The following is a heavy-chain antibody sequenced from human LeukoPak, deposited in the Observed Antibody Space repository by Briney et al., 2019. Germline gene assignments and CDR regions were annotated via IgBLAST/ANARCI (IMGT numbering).Heavy chain of an antibody. Sequence: SQTPSLTPAISGDSVSSINGAWNWVRQSPSRGLEWLGRTYYRSKWYYDTPVFIQGRITINPVTSKNQFSLQLNSVTPEDTAVYYCARDGGTSGWYTFDYWGQGTLVTVSS. D-gene: IGHD6-19*01. CDR3: ARDGGTSGWYTFDY. J-gene: IGHJ4*02. CDR2: TYYRSKWYY. V-gene: IGHV6-1*01. CDR1: GDSVSSINGA.